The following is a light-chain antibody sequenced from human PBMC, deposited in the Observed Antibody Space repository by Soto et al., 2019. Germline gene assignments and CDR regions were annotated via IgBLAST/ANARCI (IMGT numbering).Light chain of an antibody. CDR2: VND. Sequence: QSVLTQPPSVSGAPGQTVSISCTGSSSNIGAGYGVHWYQQLPGAAPKLLIYVNDNRPSGVPDRFSGSKSGASASLAITGLQAEDEADYYCQSYDSSLSVVFGGGTKVTVL. V-gene: IGLV1-40*01. J-gene: IGLJ2*01. CDR3: QSYDSSLSVV. CDR1: SSNIGAGYG.